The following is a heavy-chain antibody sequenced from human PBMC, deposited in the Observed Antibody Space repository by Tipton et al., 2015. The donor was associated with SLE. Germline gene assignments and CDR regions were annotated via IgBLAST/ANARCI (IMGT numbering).Heavy chain of an antibody. D-gene: IGHD6-13*01. CDR2: IYYSGST. CDR1: GGSISSYY. J-gene: IGHJ2*01. Sequence: TLSLTCTVSGGSISSYYWSWIRQPPGKGLEWIGYIYYSGSTNYNPSLKSRVTISVDTSKNQFSLKLSSVTAADTAVYYCARATPGGIAAAGYYYYMDVWGRGTLVTVSS. V-gene: IGHV4-59*01. CDR3: ARATPGGIAAAGYYYYMDV.